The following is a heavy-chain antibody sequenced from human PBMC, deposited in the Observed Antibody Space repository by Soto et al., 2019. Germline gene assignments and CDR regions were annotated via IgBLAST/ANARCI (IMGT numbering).Heavy chain of an antibody. V-gene: IGHV4-61*01. J-gene: IGHJ4*02. Sequence: SETLSLTCTVSGGSVSSGSYYWSWIRQPPGKGLEWIGYIYYSGSTNYNPSLKSRVTISVDTSKNQFSLKLSSVTAADTAVYYCARAAPSVGFDYWGQGTLVTVSS. CDR1: GGSVSSGSYY. D-gene: IGHD1-26*01. CDR3: ARAAPSVGFDY. CDR2: IYYSGST.